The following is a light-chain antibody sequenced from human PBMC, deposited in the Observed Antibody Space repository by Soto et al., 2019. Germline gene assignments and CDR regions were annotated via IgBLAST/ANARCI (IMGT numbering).Light chain of an antibody. V-gene: IGKV3-15*01. J-gene: IGKJ2*01. CDR1: QSVSSN. CDR3: QQYNTWPPMHT. CDR2: GAS. Sequence: EIVMTQSPATLSVSPGERATLSCRDSQSVSSNLAWYQQKPGQAPRLLIYGASTRATGIPARFSGSGSGTEFTLTITSLQYEDFAVYYCQQYNTWPPMHTVGQGTKLEIK.